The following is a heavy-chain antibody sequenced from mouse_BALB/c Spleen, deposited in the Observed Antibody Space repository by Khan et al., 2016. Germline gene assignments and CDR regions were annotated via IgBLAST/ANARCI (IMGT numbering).Heavy chain of an antibody. CDR3: ARSSTMIIAWFAY. Sequence: EVQLQESGPSFVKPSQTLSLTCSVTGDSFNSGFWNWIRKFPGKKLEYMGYISYRGNTYYNPSLKSRIAITRDTTNNQYYLHLKSVTTVDTATYYCARSSTMIIAWFAYWGEGTPVTVSA. D-gene: IGHD2-4*01. CDR1: GDSFNSGF. CDR2: ISYRGNT. J-gene: IGHJ3*01. V-gene: IGHV3-8*02.